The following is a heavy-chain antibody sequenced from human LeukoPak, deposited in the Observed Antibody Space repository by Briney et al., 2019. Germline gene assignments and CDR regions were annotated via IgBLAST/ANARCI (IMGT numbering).Heavy chain of an antibody. CDR3: ARGPYYYYYYMDV. CDR2: IYYSGST. J-gene: IGHJ6*03. Sequence: SETLSLTCTVSGGSISSSSYYWGWIRQPPGKGLEWIGSIYYSGSTYYNPSLKSRVTISVDTSKNQFSLKLSSVTAADTAVYYCARGPYYYYYYMDVWGKGTTVTVSS. V-gene: IGHV4-39*07. CDR1: GGSISSSSYY.